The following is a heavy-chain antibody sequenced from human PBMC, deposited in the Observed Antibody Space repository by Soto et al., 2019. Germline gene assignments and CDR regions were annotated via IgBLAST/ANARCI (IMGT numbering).Heavy chain of an antibody. Sequence: FGLTLVNPTQTLTLTFTCSGFSMRTTGVAVGWIRQPPGKALEWLGFIYWSDEKHYTPSLQSRLTFTKDTSKNQVVLTMTNMDPVDTATYYCAHRRTALRPFYADYWGQGALVTVSS. D-gene: IGHD2-21*02. CDR2: IYWSDEK. J-gene: IGHJ4*02. CDR1: GFSMRTTGVA. V-gene: IGHV2-5*01. CDR3: AHRRTALRPFYADY.